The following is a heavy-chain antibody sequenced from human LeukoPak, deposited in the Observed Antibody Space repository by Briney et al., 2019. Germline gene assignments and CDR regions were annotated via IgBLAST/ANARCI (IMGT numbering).Heavy chain of an antibody. V-gene: IGHV3-23*01. CDR1: GFIFSSYA. J-gene: IGHJ4*02. Sequence: GGSLRLSCAASGFIFSSYAMSWVRQALGKGLEWVSAISGSGGSTYYADSVKGRFTISRDNSKNTLYLQMNSLRAEDTAVYYCAKDQRGEMSSTTSPGEDYWGQGTLVTVSS. CDR2: ISGSGGST. CDR3: AKDQRGEMSSTTSPGEDY. D-gene: IGHD2-2*01.